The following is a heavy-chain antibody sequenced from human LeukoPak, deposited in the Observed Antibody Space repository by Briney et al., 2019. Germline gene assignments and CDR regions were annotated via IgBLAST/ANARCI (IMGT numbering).Heavy chain of an antibody. CDR2: INDSGRT. CDR3: ASYYHDSSGYYQYYFDS. D-gene: IGHD3-22*01. V-gene: IGHV4-34*01. CDR1: GESFSGYY. Sequence: SETLSLTCAVYGESFSGYYWTWIRQPPGKGLEWIGEINDSGRTSCNPSLKSRVTISVDTSKNQFSPKLRSVAAADTAVYYCASYYHDSSGYYQYYFDSWGQGTLVTVSS. J-gene: IGHJ4*02.